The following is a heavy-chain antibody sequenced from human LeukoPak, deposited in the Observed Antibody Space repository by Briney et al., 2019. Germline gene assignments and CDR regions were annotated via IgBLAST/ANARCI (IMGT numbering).Heavy chain of an antibody. CDR1: GFTFDDYA. J-gene: IGHJ4*02. Sequence: GRSLRLSCAASGFTFDDYAMHWVRQAPGKGLEWVSGISWNSGSIGYADSVKGRFTISRDNAKNSLYLQMNSLRAEDTALYYCAKLLSSSFHWGQGTLVTVSP. CDR2: ISWNSGSI. CDR3: AKLLSSSFH. D-gene: IGHD6-13*01. V-gene: IGHV3-9*01.